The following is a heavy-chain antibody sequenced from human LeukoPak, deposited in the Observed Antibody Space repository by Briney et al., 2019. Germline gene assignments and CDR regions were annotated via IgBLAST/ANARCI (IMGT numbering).Heavy chain of an antibody. V-gene: IGHV3-7*01. J-gene: IGHJ5*02. Sequence: PGGSLRLSCTASGFTFSSYWMSWVRQAPGEGLGWVANINQDASEKYYVDSVKGRFTISRDNAKNSLYLQMNSLRAEDTAVYYCARGRRVPAAMGNWFDPWGQGTLVTVSS. CDR1: GFTFSSYW. CDR2: INQDASEK. CDR3: ARGRRVPAAMGNWFDP. D-gene: IGHD2-2*01.